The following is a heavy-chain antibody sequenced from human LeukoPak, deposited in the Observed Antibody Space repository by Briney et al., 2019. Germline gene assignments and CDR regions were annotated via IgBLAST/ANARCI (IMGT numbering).Heavy chain of an antibody. V-gene: IGHV4-34*01. CDR3: ARQSTDDKYSSSWFYFDY. CDR2: INHSGST. CDR1: GGSFSGYY. Sequence: SETLSLTCAVYGGSFSGYYWSWIRQPPGKGLEWIGEINHSGSTYYNPSLKSRVTISVDTSKNQFSLKLSSVTAADTAVYYCARQSTDDKYSSSWFYFDYWGQGTLVTVSS. D-gene: IGHD6-13*01. J-gene: IGHJ4*02.